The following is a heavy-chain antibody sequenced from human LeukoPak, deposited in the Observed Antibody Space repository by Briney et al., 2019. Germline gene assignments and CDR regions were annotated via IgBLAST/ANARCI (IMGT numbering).Heavy chain of an antibody. CDR1: GFTFSSYA. J-gene: IGHJ4*02. CDR2: ISYDGSNK. CDR3: ARDWTQYYDFWSAPEPYFDY. V-gene: IGHV3-30*04. Sequence: GRSLRLSCAASGFTFSSYAMHWVRQAPGKGLEWVAVISYDGSNKYYADSVKGRFTISRDNSKNTLYLQMNSLGAEDTAVYYCARDWTQYYDFWSAPEPYFDYWGQGTLVTVSS. D-gene: IGHD3-3*01.